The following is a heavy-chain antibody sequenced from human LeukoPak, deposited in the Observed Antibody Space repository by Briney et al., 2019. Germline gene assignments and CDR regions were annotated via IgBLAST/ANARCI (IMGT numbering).Heavy chain of an antibody. D-gene: IGHD6-13*01. J-gene: IGHJ4*02. CDR1: GGSMSSYY. CDR3: ARRVYSSSWSYYFDC. V-gene: IGHV4-59*01. Sequence: SETLSLTCTVSGGSMSSYYWSWIRQPPGKALEWIGYIYSSGSTSYNPSLKSRVTISIDTSKSQFSLKLSSVTASDTAVYYCARRVYSSSWSYYFDCWGQGTLVTVSS. CDR2: IYSSGST.